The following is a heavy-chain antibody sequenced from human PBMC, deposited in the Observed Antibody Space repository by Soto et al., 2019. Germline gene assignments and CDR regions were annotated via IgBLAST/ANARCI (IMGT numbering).Heavy chain of an antibody. CDR1: GFTFTSSA. J-gene: IGHJ4*02. V-gene: IGHV1-58*02. CDR2: IVVGSGNT. Sequence: SVKVSCKASGFTFTSSAMQWVRQARGQRLEWIGWIVVGSGNTNYAQKFQERVTITRDMSTSTAYMELSSLRSEDTAVYYCGADLYSGYDYWFDYWGQGTLVTVSS. CDR3: GADLYSGYDYWFDY. D-gene: IGHD5-12*01.